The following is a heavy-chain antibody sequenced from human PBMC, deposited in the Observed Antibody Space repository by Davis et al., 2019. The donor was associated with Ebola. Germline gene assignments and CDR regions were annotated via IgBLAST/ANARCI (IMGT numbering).Heavy chain of an antibody. CDR1: GGSISSYY. CDR3: ARASWYQPPIYYYYGMDV. CDR2: IYYSGST. D-gene: IGHD6-13*01. V-gene: IGHV4-59*01. J-gene: IGHJ6*02. Sequence: SETLSLTCTVSGGSISSYYWSLIRQPPGKGLEWIGYIYYSGSTNYNPSLKSRVTISVDTSKNQFSLKLSSVTAADTAVYYCARASWYQPPIYYYYGMDVWGQGTTVTVSS.